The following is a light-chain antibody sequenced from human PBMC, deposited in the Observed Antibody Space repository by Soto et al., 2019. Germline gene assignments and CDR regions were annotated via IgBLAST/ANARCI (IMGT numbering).Light chain of an antibody. CDR3: QQSYSLPRT. V-gene: IGKV1-39*01. Sequence: DVQLTQSPSSLSASIGDTVTISCRSSQSITTSLNWYQQKPGKPAALLIYGSSARQIGVPHRFSASGSGTDFTLTITRLQHEDFATYYCQQSYSLPRTFGQGTKMDLK. J-gene: IGKJ1*01. CDR2: GSS. CDR1: QSITTS.